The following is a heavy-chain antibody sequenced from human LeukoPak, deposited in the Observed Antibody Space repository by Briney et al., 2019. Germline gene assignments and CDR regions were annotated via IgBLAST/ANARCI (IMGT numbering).Heavy chain of an antibody. D-gene: IGHD2-21*01. CDR3: AKAPVTTCSGAYCYPFDY. V-gene: IGHV3-23*01. Sequence: GGSLRLSCAASGFTFDDYGMSWVRQAPGKGLEWVSAISVSGNTYHADSVKGRFTISRDSSKNTLYLQMNRLRAEDAAVYYCAKAPVTTCSGAYCYPFDYWGQGTLVTVSS. CDR1: GFTFDDYG. CDR2: ISVSGNT. J-gene: IGHJ4*02.